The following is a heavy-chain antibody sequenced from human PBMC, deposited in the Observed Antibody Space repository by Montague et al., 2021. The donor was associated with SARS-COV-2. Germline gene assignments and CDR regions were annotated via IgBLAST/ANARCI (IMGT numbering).Heavy chain of an antibody. CDR2: IYYSGYT. CDR1: GGSISSSSYY. CDR3: ARSGSWGIFDP. D-gene: IGHD6-13*01. J-gene: IGHJ5*02. V-gene: IGHV4-39*07. Sequence: SETLSLTCAVSGGSISSSSYYWGWIRQPPGKGLEWIGSIYYSGYTHYNPSLKSRVTISVDTSKNHFSLRLSSVTAADTAVYCCARSGSWGIFDPWGQGTPVIVSS.